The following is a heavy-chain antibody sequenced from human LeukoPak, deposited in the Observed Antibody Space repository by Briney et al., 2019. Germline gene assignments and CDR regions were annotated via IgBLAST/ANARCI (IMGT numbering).Heavy chain of an antibody. CDR3: GRNSGCLY. J-gene: IGHJ4*02. V-gene: IGHV3-48*01. CDR1: GFTFRSYS. Sequence: GGSLRLSCAASGFTFRSYSMNWVRQAPGKGLEGVSYISSSSSTIYYADSVKGRFTISRDNAKNSLYLQMTSLRAEDTAVYYCGRNSGCLYWGQGTLVTVSS. D-gene: IGHD6-19*01. CDR2: ISSSSSTI.